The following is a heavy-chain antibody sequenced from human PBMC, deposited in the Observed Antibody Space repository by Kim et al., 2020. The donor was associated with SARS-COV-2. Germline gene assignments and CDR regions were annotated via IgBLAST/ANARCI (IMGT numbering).Heavy chain of an antibody. CDR3: AREVASGYCFDY. CDR2: ITSDGSTT. Sequence: GGSLRLSCAASGFTFSDYYMHWVRQAPGKGLVWVSRITSDGSTTTYADSVKGRFTISRDSAKNTLFLQMISLRAEDTAVYYCAREVASGYCFDYWGQGTLVTVSS. CDR1: GFTFSDYY. D-gene: IGHD2-15*01. V-gene: IGHV3-74*01. J-gene: IGHJ4*02.